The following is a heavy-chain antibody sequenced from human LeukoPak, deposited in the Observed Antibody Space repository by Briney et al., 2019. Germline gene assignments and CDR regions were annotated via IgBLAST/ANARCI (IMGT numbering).Heavy chain of an antibody. J-gene: IGHJ4*02. CDR2: INAGNGNT. Sequence: GASVKVSCKASGGTFSSYAISWVRQAPGQGLEWMGWINAGNGNTKYSQKFQGRVTITRDTSASIAYMKLSSLRSEDTAVYYCARDRGVTMVRGVIDSFDYWGQGTLVTVSS. D-gene: IGHD3-10*01. V-gene: IGHV1-3*01. CDR3: ARDRGVTMVRGVIDSFDY. CDR1: GGTFSSYA.